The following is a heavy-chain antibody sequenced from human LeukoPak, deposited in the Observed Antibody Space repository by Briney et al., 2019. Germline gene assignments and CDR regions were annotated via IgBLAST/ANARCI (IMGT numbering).Heavy chain of an antibody. J-gene: IGHJ4*02. D-gene: IGHD6-19*01. CDR2: IIPIFGTA. Sequence: ASVKVSCKASGGTFISYAISWVRQAPGQGLEWMGGIIPIFGTANYAQKFQGRVTITADESTSTAYMELSSLRSEDTAVYYCARDSGYSSGWSLTPYYWGQGTLVTVSS. CDR1: GGTFISYA. V-gene: IGHV1-69*13. CDR3: ARDSGYSSGWSLTPYY.